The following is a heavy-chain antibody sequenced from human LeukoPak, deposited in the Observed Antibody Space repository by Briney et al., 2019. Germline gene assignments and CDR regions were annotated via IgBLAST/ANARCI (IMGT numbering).Heavy chain of an antibody. CDR1: AFSLNAYN. CDR3: ARDKVHCSSTSCYGPHDY. V-gene: IGHV3-69-1*01. Sequence: PGGSLRLSCAASAFSLNAYNMNWVRQAPGKGLEWVSFISSSSYIYYADSVKGRFTISRDNAKNSLYLQMSSLRAEDTAVYYCARDKVHCSSTSCYGPHDYWGQGTLVTVSS. J-gene: IGHJ4*02. CDR2: ISSSSYI. D-gene: IGHD2-2*01.